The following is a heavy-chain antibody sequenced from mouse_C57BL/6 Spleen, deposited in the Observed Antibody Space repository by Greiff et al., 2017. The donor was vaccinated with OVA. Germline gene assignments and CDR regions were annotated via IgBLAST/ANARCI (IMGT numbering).Heavy chain of an antibody. CDR1: GYTFTSYW. CDR3: APYYGDDEGAMDY. Sequence: QVQLQQPGAELVKPGASVKLSCKASGYTFTSYWMHWVKQRPGQGLEWIGMIHPNSGSTNYNEKFKSKSTLTVDKSSSTAYMQLSSLTSEDSAVYYCAPYYGDDEGAMDYWGQGTSDTVSS. V-gene: IGHV1-64*01. CDR2: IHPNSGST. D-gene: IGHD2-14*01. J-gene: IGHJ4*01.